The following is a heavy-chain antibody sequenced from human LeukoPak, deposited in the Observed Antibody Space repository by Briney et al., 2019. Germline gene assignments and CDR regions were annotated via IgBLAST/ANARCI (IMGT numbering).Heavy chain of an antibody. V-gene: IGHV4-59*11. J-gene: IGHJ6*03. Sequence: SETLSLTCTVSGGSISSHYWSWIRQPPGKGLEGIGYIHYSGSTNYNPSLKSRVTISVDTSKNQFSLKLSSVTAADTAVYYCAREERYWKYMDVWGKGTTVTVSS. CDR1: GGSISSHY. CDR2: IHYSGST. CDR3: AREERYWKYMDV. D-gene: IGHD2-21*01.